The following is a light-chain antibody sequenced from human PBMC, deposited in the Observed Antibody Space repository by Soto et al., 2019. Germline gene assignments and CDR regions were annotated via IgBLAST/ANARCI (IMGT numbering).Light chain of an antibody. CDR3: AAWDDSLNIFV. CDR2: DAH. Sequence: QSVLTQAPSVSGTPGQRVTISCAGSSSNIGSNTVTWYQQLPGTAPKLLIYDAHQRPSGIPDRFSGSKSGTSASLAISGLQSEDEADYYCAAWDDSLNIFVFATGTKLTVL. J-gene: IGLJ1*01. V-gene: IGLV1-44*01. CDR1: SSNIGSNT.